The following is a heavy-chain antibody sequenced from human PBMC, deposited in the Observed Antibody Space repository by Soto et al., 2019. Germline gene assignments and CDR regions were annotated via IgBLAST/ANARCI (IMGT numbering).Heavy chain of an antibody. D-gene: IGHD3-9*01. V-gene: IGHV3-21*01. J-gene: IGHJ4*02. Sequence: GGSLRLSCAASGFTFSSYSMNWVRQAPGKGLEWVSSISSSSSYIYYADSVKGRFTISRDNAKNSLYLQMNSLRAEDTAVYYCARFNQFDDILTGYPFDYWGQGTLVTVSS. CDR2: ISSSSSYI. CDR3: ARFNQFDDILTGYPFDY. CDR1: GFTFSSYS.